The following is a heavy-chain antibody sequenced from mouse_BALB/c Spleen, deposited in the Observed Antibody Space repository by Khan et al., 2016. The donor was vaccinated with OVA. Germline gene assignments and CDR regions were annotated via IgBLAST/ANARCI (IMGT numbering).Heavy chain of an antibody. CDR2: ITPGSGYT. Sequence: QVQLKESGTELARPGASVKLSCKASGYTFINYNINWVKQRPGQGLEWIGDITPGSGYTYYNQKFKGKATLTADKSSSTAYMQLSSLTSEDSAVYFCARECGCWFPYWGQGTRVTVSA. CDR1: GYTFINYN. CDR3: ARECGCWFPY. V-gene: IGHV1-77*01. J-gene: IGHJ3*01.